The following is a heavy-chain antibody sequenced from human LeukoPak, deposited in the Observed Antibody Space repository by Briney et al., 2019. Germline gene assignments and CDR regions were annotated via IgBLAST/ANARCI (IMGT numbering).Heavy chain of an antibody. CDR1: GYTFTGYY. CDR2: INPNSGGT. D-gene: IGHD2-2*01. V-gene: IGHV1-2*02. CDR3: ARVGLGSCSSTTCYGRAFDI. J-gene: IGHJ3*02. Sequence: ASVKVSCKASGYTFTGYYMHWVRQAPGQGPEWMGWINPNSGGTNYAQKFQGRVTMTRDTSISTAYMELSRLRSDDTAVYYCARVGLGSCSSTTCYGRAFDIWGQGTMVTVFS.